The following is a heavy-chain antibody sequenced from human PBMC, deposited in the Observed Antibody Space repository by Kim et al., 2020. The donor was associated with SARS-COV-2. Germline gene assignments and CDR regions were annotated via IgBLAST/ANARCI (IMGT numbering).Heavy chain of an antibody. D-gene: IGHD6-13*01. J-gene: IGHJ3*02. CDR2: ISDGGGST. V-gene: IGHV3-23*01. CDR1: GFTFSSYS. Sequence: GGSLRLSCAAYGFTFSSYSMRWVRQAPGKGLEWVSGISDGGGSTYYADSVKGRFTTSRDNSKNTLFLQMNSLRAEDTAVYYCAKPHSSSYRAFDIWGQGTMVTVSS. CDR3: AKPHSSSYRAFDI.